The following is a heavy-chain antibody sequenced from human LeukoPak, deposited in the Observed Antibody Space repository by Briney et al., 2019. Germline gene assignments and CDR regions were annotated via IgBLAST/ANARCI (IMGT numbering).Heavy chain of an antibody. CDR1: GFTFSDHY. CDR3: ARGPLGQQLAPLDY. Sequence: GWSLRLSRAASGFTFSDHYMSWIRQAPGKGLEGVSYISSSGSTIYYADSVKGRFTISRDNAKNSLYLQMNSLRAEDTAVYYCARGPLGQQLAPLDYWGQGTLVTVSS. V-gene: IGHV3-11*04. J-gene: IGHJ4*02. D-gene: IGHD6-13*01. CDR2: ISSSGSTI.